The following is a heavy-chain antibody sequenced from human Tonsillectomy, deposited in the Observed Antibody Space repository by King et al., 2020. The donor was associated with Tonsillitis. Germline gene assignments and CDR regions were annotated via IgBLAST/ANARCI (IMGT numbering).Heavy chain of an antibody. CDR3: AKEFDSGYDLDY. J-gene: IGHJ4*02. CDR2: IRYDGSNK. Sequence: VQLVESGGGVVQPGGSLRLSCAASGFTFSSYGMHWVRQAPGKGLEWVAFIRYDGSNKYYADSVKGRFTISRDNSKNTLYLQMNSLRAVDTAVYYCAKEFDSGYDLDYWGQGTLVTVSS. CDR1: GFTFSSYG. D-gene: IGHD5-12*01. V-gene: IGHV3-30*02.